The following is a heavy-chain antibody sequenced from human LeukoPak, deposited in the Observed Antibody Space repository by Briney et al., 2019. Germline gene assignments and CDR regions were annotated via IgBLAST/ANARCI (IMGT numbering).Heavy chain of an antibody. CDR1: GYTLTELS. Sequence: ASVKVSCKVSGYTLTELSMHWVRQAPGKGLEWMGGFDPEDGETISAQKFQGRVTMTEDTSTDTAYMELSSLRSEDTAVYYCARYCTSTSCDLNSHYGMDVWGQGTTVTVSS. J-gene: IGHJ6*02. CDR2: FDPEDGET. CDR3: ARYCTSTSCDLNSHYGMDV. D-gene: IGHD2-2*01. V-gene: IGHV1-24*01.